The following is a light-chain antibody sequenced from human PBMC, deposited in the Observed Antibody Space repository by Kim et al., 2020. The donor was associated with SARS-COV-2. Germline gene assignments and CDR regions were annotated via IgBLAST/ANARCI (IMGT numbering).Light chain of an antibody. Sequence: EVVMTQFPATLSVSPGERATLSCRASQSVSSNYLAWYQQKPGQAPRLLIYGASSRATGIPDRFSGSGSGTDFTLTITRLEPEDFAVYYCQQYSSSPATFGQGTKVDIK. V-gene: IGKV3-20*01. J-gene: IGKJ1*01. CDR2: GAS. CDR3: QQYSSSPAT. CDR1: QSVSSNY.